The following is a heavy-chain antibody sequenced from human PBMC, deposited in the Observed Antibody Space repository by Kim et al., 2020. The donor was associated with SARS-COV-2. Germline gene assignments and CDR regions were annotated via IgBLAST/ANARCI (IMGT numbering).Heavy chain of an antibody. Sequence: ASVKVSCKASGYTFTSYYMHWVRQAPGQGLEWMGIINPSGGSTSYAQKFQGRVTMTRDTSTSTVYMELSSLRSEDTAVYYCASRWVKGRGGGYYYYGMDVWGQGTTVTVSS. CDR1: GYTFTSYY. D-gene: IGHD3-10*01. V-gene: IGHV1-46*01. CDR3: ASRWVKGRGGGYYYYGMDV. J-gene: IGHJ6*02. CDR2: INPSGGST.